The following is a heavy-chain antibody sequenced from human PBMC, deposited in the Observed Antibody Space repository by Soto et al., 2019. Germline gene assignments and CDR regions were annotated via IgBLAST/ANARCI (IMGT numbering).Heavy chain of an antibody. CDR3: AHRRPYSNSPEYFFDY. V-gene: IGHV2-5*02. J-gene: IGHJ4*02. D-gene: IGHD6-6*01. CDR1: GFSLSTSGVD. CDR2: IYWDDDK. Sequence: QITLKESGPTLVKPTQTLTLTCTFSGFSLSTSGVDVGWIRQPPGKALEWLALIYWDDDKRSSPSLKSRLTITKDTSKNQVVLTMTNMYPLDTATYYCAHRRPYSNSPEYFFDYWGQGTLVTVSS.